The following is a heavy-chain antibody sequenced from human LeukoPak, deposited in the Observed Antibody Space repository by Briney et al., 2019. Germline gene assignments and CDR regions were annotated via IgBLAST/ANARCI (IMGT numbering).Heavy chain of an antibody. CDR2: INPSGGTT. J-gene: IGHJ5*02. V-gene: IGHV1-46*01. CDR3: ARDLAIIVLLGTSPMGWFDP. Sequence: ASVKVSCKASGYTFTDYYVHWVRQAPGQGLEWMGIINPSGGTTNYAQKFQGRLTMTRDTSTSTVYMELSRLRSEDTAVYSCARDLAIIVLLGTSPMGWFDPWGQGTLVTVSS. CDR1: GYTFTDYY. D-gene: IGHD3-3*01.